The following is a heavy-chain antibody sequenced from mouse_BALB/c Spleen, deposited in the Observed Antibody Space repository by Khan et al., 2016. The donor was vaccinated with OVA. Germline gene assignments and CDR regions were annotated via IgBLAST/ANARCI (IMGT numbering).Heavy chain of an antibody. D-gene: IGHD1-1*01. J-gene: IGHJ2*01. CDR3: ATSYFYGYYFDY. V-gene: IGHV5-17*02. Sequence: EVQLVESGGGLVLPGGSRKLSCAASGFTFSSYGVHWVRQAPERGLEWVAYISGDSTTIYYADTVKGRFTISRDNPKNTLFLQMTSLMSEDTAKYYCATSYFYGYYFDYWGPGTTLTVSS. CDR1: GFTFSSYG. CDR2: ISGDSTTI.